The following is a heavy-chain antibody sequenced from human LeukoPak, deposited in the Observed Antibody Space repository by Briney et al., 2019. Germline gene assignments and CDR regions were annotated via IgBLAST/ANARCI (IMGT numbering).Heavy chain of an antibody. CDR1: GFTISNHW. Sequence: GGSLRLSCSASGFTISNHWMNWVRQAPGKGLEWVANINKDGSEKNYVDSVKGRFTISRDNAKNSLYLQMNYLRPEDTAVYYCARQDHGPDYWGQGTLVTVSS. D-gene: IGHD1-14*01. V-gene: IGHV3-7*01. J-gene: IGHJ4*02. CDR2: INKDGSEK. CDR3: ARQDHGPDY.